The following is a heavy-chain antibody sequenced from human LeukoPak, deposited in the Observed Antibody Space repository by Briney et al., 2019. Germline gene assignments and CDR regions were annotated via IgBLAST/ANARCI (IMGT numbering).Heavy chain of an antibody. J-gene: IGHJ3*02. CDR2: IYSGGRT. D-gene: IGHD6-19*01. CDR1: GFTVSNNY. CDR3: AKNLRPWLVRGSAFDI. Sequence: GGSLRLSCAASGFTVSNNYMSWVRQPPGKGLEWVSVIYSGGRTYYADSVRGRYTISRDNSKNTLYLQMNSLRAEDTAVYYCAKNLRPWLVRGSAFDIWGHGTMVIVSS. V-gene: IGHV3-66*01.